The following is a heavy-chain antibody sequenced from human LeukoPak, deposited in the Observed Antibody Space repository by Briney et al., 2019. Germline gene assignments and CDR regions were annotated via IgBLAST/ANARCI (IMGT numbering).Heavy chain of an antibody. V-gene: IGHV4-4*09. CDR2: IYTGGST. J-gene: IGHJ4*02. Sequence: PSETLSLTCTVSGGFISGYYWSWIRQPPGKGLEWIGFIYTGGSTNYNPSLESRVTIPVDTSKNQFSLKLSSVTAADTAVYYCARRFCSSISCYEIYFDYWGQGTLVTVSS. D-gene: IGHD2-2*01. CDR1: GGFISGYY. CDR3: ARRFCSSISCYEIYFDY.